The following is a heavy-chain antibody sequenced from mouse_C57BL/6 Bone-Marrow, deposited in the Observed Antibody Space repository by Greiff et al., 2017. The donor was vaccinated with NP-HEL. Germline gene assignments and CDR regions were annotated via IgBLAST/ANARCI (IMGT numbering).Heavy chain of an antibody. D-gene: IGHD1-1*01. CDR1: GFTFSSYG. CDR3: ARQNGSSYLWYFDV. V-gene: IGHV5-6*01. Sequence: EVQGVESGGDLVKPGGSLKLSCAASGFTFSSYGMSWVRQTPDKRLEWVATISSGGSYTYYPDSVKGRFTISRDNAKNTLYLQMSSLKSEDTAMYYCARQNGSSYLWYFDVWGTGTTVTVSS. CDR2: ISSGGSYT. J-gene: IGHJ1*03.